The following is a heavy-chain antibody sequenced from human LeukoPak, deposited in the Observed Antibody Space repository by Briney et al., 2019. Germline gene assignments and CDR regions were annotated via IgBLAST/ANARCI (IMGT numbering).Heavy chain of an antibody. CDR2: ICSSSSYI. CDR3: AREDDLSAQYSVNMDV. J-gene: IGHJ6*03. CDR1: GFTFSSYS. D-gene: IGHD6-6*01. V-gene: IGHV3-21*01. Sequence: PGGSLRLSCAASGFTFSSYSMNCGRQAPGEGLEWVSSICSSSSYIYYADSVKGRFTISRDNAKNSLYLQMNSLRDEDTAVYYCAREDDLSAQYSVNMDVWGEGTTVTVSS.